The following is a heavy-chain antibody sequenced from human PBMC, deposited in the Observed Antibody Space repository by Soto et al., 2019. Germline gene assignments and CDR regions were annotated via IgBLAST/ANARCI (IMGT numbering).Heavy chain of an antibody. CDR3: ASTYYDSSGSPFDY. V-gene: IGHV1-69*13. J-gene: IGHJ4*02. D-gene: IGHD3-22*01. CDR2: IIPIFGTA. CDR1: GGTFSSYA. Sequence: SVKVSCKASGGTFSSYAISWVRQAPGQGLEWMGGIIPIFGTANYAQKFQGRVTITADESTSTAYMELSSLRSEDTAVYYCASTYYDSSGSPFDYWGQGTLVTVSS.